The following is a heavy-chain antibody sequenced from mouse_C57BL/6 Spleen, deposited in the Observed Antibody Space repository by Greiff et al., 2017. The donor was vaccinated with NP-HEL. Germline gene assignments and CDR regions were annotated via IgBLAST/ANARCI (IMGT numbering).Heavy chain of an antibody. D-gene: IGHD2-1*01. CDR2: ISSGSSTI. Sequence: EVQLVESGGGLVKPGGSLKLSCAASGFTFSDYGMHWVRQAPEKGLEWVAYISSGSSTIYYADTVKGRFTISRDNAKNTLFLQMTSLRSEDTAMYYCARSGKLFMDYWGQGTSVTVSS. CDR1: GFTFSDYG. V-gene: IGHV5-17*01. J-gene: IGHJ4*01. CDR3: ARSGKLFMDY.